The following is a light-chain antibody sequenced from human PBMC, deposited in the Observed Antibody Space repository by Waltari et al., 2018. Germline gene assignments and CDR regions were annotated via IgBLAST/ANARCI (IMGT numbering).Light chain of an antibody. Sequence: ELTQPPSVSVSPGQTARIPCPGDSFPRRLVYVYQRKPGQAPVFVIYKDKERPSGIPERFSGSSSGSTVTLTITGVQAEDEADFYCQSVDFRSPWHVLFGGGTKLTV. CDR3: QSVDFRSPWHVL. CDR1: SFPRRL. J-gene: IGLJ2*01. CDR2: KDK. V-gene: IGLV3-25*03.